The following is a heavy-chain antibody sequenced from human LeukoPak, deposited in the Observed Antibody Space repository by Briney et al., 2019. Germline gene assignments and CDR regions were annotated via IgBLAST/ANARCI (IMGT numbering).Heavy chain of an antibody. CDR1: GFTVSSNY. D-gene: IGHD6-19*01. CDR3: ARAYSSGYDY. CDR2: IYGTGTT. J-gene: IGHJ4*02. V-gene: IGHV3-53*01. Sequence: GGSLRLSCAVSGFTVSSNYMSWVRQAPGKGLEWVSVIYGTGTTYYADSVKGRFTISRDNSKNTLFLQMNSLRAEDTAVYYCARAYSSGYDYWGQGTLVTVSS.